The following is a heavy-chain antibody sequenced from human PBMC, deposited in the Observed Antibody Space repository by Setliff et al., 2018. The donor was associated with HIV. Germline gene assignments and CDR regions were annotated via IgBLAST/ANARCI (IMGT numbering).Heavy chain of an antibody. D-gene: IGHD5-12*01. CDR3: ATSPPHGESGYIWGSDYFDF. CDR2: INNNDTTM. CDR1: GFSFSDYE. Sequence: PGGSLRLSCEASGFSFSDYEMNWVRQAPGRGLEWISYINNNDTTMYYADSVKGRFTISRDNAQNSLFLQMHSLSAEDTGVYYCATSPPHGESGYIWGSDYFDFWGQGALVTVSS. J-gene: IGHJ4*02. V-gene: IGHV3-48*03.